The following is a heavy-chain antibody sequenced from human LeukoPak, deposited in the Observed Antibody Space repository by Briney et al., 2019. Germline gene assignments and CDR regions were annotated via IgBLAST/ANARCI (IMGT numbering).Heavy chain of an antibody. CDR2: IYPGDSGT. V-gene: IGHV5-51*01. J-gene: IGHJ4*02. D-gene: IGHD5-24*01. Sequence: GESLQISCKGSGYSFTSYWIGWVRQLPGKGLEWMGIIYPGDSGTRYSPSFQGQVTISADKSISTAYLQWSSLKASDTAMYYCARQDGYGRYYFDYWGQGTLVTVSS. CDR3: ARQDGYGRYYFDY. CDR1: GYSFTSYW.